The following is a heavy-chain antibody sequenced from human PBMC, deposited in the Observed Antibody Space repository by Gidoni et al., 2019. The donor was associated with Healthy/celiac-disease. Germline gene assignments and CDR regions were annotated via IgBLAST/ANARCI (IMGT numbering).Heavy chain of an antibody. V-gene: IGHV3-74*01. CDR1: GFTFSSYW. CDR2: INKDGSST. Sequence: EVQLVESGGGLVQPGGSLRLSCEASGFTFSSYWMHWVRQAPGKGLVGVSRINKDGSSTSYAESVKGRFTISRDNAKNTLYLQMNSLRAEDTAVYYCARAYHAESGYYYDSSGYTTDYWGQGTLVTVSS. CDR3: ARAYHAESGYYYDSSGYTTDY. D-gene: IGHD3-22*01. J-gene: IGHJ4*02.